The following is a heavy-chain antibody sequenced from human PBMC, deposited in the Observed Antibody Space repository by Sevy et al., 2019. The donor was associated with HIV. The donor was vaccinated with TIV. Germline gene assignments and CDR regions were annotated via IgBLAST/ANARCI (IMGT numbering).Heavy chain of an antibody. CDR2: IWYDGNNK. D-gene: IGHD3-3*01. CDR3: ARNYGFWSHYYGGFDL. V-gene: IGHV3-33*01. CDR1: GFIFSRYG. Sequence: GGSLRLSCAASGFIFSRYGMHWFRQAPGKGLEWVAVIWYDGNNKYYGDSVKGRFGISRDDAEKTVHIEINSLRVEDTDGYFCARNYGFWSHYYGGFDLWGQGTLVTVSS. J-gene: IGHJ4*02.